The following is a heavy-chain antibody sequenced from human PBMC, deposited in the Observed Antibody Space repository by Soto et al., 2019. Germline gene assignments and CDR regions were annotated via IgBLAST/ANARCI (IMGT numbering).Heavy chain of an antibody. V-gene: IGHV3-9*01. CDR2: ISWNSDTI. D-gene: IGHD3-10*01. CDR3: ARSRSGSYYNPLGN. CDR1: GFTFGEYA. J-gene: IGHJ4*02. Sequence: GGSLRLSCVASGFTFGEYAMHWVRQAPGKGLEWVSGISWNSDTIAYADSAKGRFTISRDSAKNSVYLQMNSLRGEDTALYYCARSRSGSYYNPLGNWGLGT.